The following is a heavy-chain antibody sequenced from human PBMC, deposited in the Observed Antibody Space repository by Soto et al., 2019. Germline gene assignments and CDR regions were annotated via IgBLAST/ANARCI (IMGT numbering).Heavy chain of an antibody. CDR3: AKGILTSFFYYYGLDV. CDR2: INPNSGGT. CDR1: GYTFTGYY. Sequence: ASVKVSCKASGYTFTGYYMHWVRQAPGQGLEWMGWINPNSGGTNYAQKFQGWVTMTRDTSISTAYMELSRLRSDDTAVYYCAKGILTSFFYYYGLDVWGQGTTVTVSS. V-gene: IGHV1-2*04. J-gene: IGHJ6*02. D-gene: IGHD3-9*01.